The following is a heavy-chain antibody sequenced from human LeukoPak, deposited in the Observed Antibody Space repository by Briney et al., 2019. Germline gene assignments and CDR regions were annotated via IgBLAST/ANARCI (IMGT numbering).Heavy chain of an antibody. D-gene: IGHD6-19*01. CDR1: GGSISSYY. CDR3: AREYSSGWSRGFDY. V-gene: IGHV4-4*07. Sequence: PSETLSLTRTVSGGSISSYYWSWIRQPAGKGLEWIGRIYTSGSTNYNPSLKSRVTMSVDTSKNQFSLKLSSVTAADTAVYYCAREYSSGWSRGFDYWGQGTLVTVSS. CDR2: IYTSGST. J-gene: IGHJ4*02.